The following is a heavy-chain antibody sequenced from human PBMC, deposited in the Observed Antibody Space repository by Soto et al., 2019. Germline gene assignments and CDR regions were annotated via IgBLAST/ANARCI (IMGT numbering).Heavy chain of an antibody. V-gene: IGHV3-15*01. CDR2: IKSKTDGGTT. CDR1: GFTFSNAW. J-gene: IGHJ4*02. CDR3: TTGPNGYYDILTGYYNLPFDY. D-gene: IGHD3-9*01. Sequence: GGSLRLSCAASGFTFSNAWMSWVRQAPGKGLEWVGRIKSKTDGGTTDYAASVKGRFTISRDDSKNTLYLQMNSLKTEDTAVYYCTTGPNGYYDILTGYYNLPFDYWGQGTPVTVSS.